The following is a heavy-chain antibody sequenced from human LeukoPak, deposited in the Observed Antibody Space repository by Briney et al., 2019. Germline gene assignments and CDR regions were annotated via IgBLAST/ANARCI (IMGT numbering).Heavy chain of an antibody. Sequence: PGGSLRLSCAASGFTFSSYAMHWVRQAPGKGLEWVAVISYNGSNKYHADAVKGRFTISRDNSKNTLYLQMNSLRAEDTAVYYCARDLNGSGSYGYFDYWGQGTLVTVSS. CDR1: GFTFSSYA. J-gene: IGHJ4*02. D-gene: IGHD3-10*01. CDR2: ISYNGSNK. CDR3: ARDLNGSGSYGYFDY. V-gene: IGHV3-30*04.